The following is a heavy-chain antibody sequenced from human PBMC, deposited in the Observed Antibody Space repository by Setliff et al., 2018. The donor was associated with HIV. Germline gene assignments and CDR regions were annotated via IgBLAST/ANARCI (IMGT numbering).Heavy chain of an antibody. Sequence: SVKVSCKASGGTFSSYRISWVRQAPVQGLEYMGGVIPGLGIAYYAQRFQGRVTITADESTSTVYMDLSSLRSEDTAMYYCARDAGYIGTSWNYWGQGTLVTVSS. CDR3: ARDAGYIGTSWNY. CDR1: GGTFSSYR. V-gene: IGHV1-69*10. J-gene: IGHJ4*02. D-gene: IGHD5-12*01. CDR2: VIPGLGIA.